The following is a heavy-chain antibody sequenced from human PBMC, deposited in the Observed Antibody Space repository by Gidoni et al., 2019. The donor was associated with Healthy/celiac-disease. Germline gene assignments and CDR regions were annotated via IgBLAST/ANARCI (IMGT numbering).Heavy chain of an antibody. CDR2: IKSRTDGGTT. CDR3: TTASDSSGYFPFDI. J-gene: IGHJ3*02. V-gene: IGHV3-15*01. CDR1: GFTFSTAW. D-gene: IGHD3-22*01. Sequence: EVQLVESGGGLVKPGGSLRLSCAAPGFTFSTAWMTWVRQAPGKGLEWVGRIKSRTDGGTTDYAAPVKGRFTISRDDSKNTLYLQMNSLKTEDTAVYYCTTASDSSGYFPFDIWGQGTMVTVSS.